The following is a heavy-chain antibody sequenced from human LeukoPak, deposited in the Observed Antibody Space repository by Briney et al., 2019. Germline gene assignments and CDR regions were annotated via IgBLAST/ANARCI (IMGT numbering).Heavy chain of an antibody. Sequence: GGSLRLSCAASGFTFNNYEMNWVRQAPGKGLEWVPIISSGGGTKYYADSVKGRFTISRDNAKNSLYLQMNSLRAEDTAVYYCARSSGSYRPFDYWGQGTLVTVSS. CDR3: ARSSGSYRPFDY. V-gene: IGHV3-48*03. CDR2: ISSGGGTK. J-gene: IGHJ4*02. D-gene: IGHD1-26*01. CDR1: GFTFNNYE.